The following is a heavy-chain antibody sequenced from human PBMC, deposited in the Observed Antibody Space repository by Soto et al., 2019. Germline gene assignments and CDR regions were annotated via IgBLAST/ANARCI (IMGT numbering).Heavy chain of an antibody. CDR2: IIPIFGPA. J-gene: IGHJ4*02. CDR1: GGSVSNSA. Sequence: QVQLVQSGSEVKKPGSSVRVSCKASGGSVSNSAISWLRQAPGQGREWMGGIIPIFGPAIYARKFQGRFTISADESTGTAYMELNNVRSDDTAVYYCGRGSSLTKVEYWGQGTLVTVSS. D-gene: IGHD6-6*01. CDR3: GRGSSLTKVEY. V-gene: IGHV1-69*01.